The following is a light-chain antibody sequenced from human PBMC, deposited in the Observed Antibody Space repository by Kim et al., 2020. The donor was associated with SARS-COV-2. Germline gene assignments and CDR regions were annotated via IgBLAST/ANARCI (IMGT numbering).Light chain of an antibody. Sequence: QSALTQPRSVSGSPGQSVTISCTGTSSDVGGYNYVSWYQQHPGKAPKVMIYDVTKRPSGVPDRFSGSKSGNTASLTISGLQAEDEADYYCCSYAGRKTFVVFGGGTQLAVL. CDR3: CSYAGRKTFVV. CDR1: SSDVGGYNY. J-gene: IGLJ2*01. V-gene: IGLV2-11*01. CDR2: DVT.